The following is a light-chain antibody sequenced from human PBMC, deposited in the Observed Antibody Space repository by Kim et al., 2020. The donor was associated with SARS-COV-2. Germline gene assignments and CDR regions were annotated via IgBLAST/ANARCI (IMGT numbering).Light chain of an antibody. CDR1: SSNIGSNT. J-gene: IGLJ1*01. CDR2: KNN. V-gene: IGLV1-44*01. Sequence: ELTQPPSVSGTPGQRVTISCSGSSSNIGSNTVNWYQQLPGTAPKVLMYKNNQRPSGVPDRFSGSKSGTSASLAISGLQSEDEADYYCAAWDDRLNGFYVYGTGTKVTVL. CDR3: AAWDDRLNGFYV.